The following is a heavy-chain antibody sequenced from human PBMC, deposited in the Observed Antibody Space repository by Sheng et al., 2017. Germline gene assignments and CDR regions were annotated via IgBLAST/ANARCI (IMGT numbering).Heavy chain of an antibody. CDR2: ISYDGSNK. J-gene: IGHJ6*02. CDR1: GFTFSSYG. V-gene: IGHV3-30*18. D-gene: IGHD3-10*01. CDR3: AKNYGSGSDYYYYGMDV. Sequence: QVQLVESGGGVVQPGRSLRLSCAASGFTFSSYGMHWVRQAPGKGLEWVAVISYDGSNKYYADSVKGRFTISRDNSKNTLYLQMNSLRAEDTAVYDCAKNYGSGSDYYYYGMDVWGQGTTVTVSS.